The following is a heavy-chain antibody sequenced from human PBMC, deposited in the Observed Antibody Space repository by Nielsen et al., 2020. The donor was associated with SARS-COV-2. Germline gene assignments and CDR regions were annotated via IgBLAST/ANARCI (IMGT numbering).Heavy chain of an antibody. Sequence: GGSLRLSCVASGFTFSDYYMNWIRQAPGKGLEWVSYISGGSSFTNYADSVKGRFTISRDNAKNSLYLQMNSLRAEDTAVYYCARELGGQEDYWGQGTLVTVSS. CDR3: ARELGGQEDY. D-gene: IGHD4-23*01. J-gene: IGHJ4*02. CDR1: GFTFSDYY. V-gene: IGHV3-11*05. CDR2: ISGGSSFT.